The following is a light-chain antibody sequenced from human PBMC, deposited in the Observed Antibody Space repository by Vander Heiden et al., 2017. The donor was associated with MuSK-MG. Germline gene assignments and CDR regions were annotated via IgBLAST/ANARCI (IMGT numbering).Light chain of an antibody. CDR3: QLRDSTPQT. CDR2: AAS. Sequence: DIQMTQSPSSLSASVGDRVTITCRASQSISSYLNWYQQKPGKAPKLLIYAASSLQSRVPSRYSHCGSGTDFTLTISSLQPEDFATYYSQLRDSTPQTFGQGTKVEIK. CDR1: QSISSY. V-gene: IGKV1-39*01. J-gene: IGKJ1*01.